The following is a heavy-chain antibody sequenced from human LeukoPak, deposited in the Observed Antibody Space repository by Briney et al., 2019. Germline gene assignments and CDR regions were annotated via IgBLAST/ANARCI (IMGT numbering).Heavy chain of an antibody. J-gene: IGHJ4*02. CDR2: INWNGGST. CDR1: GFTFDDYG. D-gene: IGHD3-22*01. Sequence: PGGSLRLSCAASGFTFDDYGMSWVRQAPGKGLEWVSGINWNGGSTGYADSVKGRFTISRDNAKNSLYLQMNSLRAEDTALYYCARLYYYDSSEDGDRDYWGQGTLVTVSS. V-gene: IGHV3-20*04. CDR3: ARLYYYDSSEDGDRDY.